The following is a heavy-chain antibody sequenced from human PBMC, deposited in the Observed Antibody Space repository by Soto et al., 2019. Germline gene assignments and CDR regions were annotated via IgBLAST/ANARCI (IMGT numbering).Heavy chain of an antibody. CDR2: ISYDGSNK. V-gene: IGHV3-30*18. CDR1: GFTFSSYG. Sequence: GGSLRLSCAASGFTFSSYGMHWVRQAPGKGLEWVAVISYDGSNKYYADSVKGRFTISRDNSKNTLYLQMNSLRAEDTAVYYCAKDRSRAAAGVPSDYWGQGTLVTVSS. CDR3: AKDRSRAAAGVPSDY. D-gene: IGHD6-13*01. J-gene: IGHJ4*02.